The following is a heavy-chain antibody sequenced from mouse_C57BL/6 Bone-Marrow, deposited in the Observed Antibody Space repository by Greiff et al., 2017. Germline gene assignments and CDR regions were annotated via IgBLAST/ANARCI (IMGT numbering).Heavy chain of an antibody. V-gene: IGHV1-54*01. D-gene: IGHD1-1*01. CDR1: GYAFTNYL. J-gene: IGHJ3*01. Sequence: QVQLQQSGAELVRPGTSVKVSCKASGYAFTNYLIEWVQQRPGQGLEWIGVINPGSGGTNYNEKFKGKATLTADKSSSTAYMQLSSLTSEDSAVYFCAREAYYGSSPAWFAYWGQGTLVTGAA. CDR2: INPGSGGT. CDR3: AREAYYGSSPAWFAY.